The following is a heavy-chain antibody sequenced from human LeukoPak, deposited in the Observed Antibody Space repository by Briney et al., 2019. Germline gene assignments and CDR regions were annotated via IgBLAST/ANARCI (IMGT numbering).Heavy chain of an antibody. CDR2: IYYSGST. Sequence: SETLSLTCTVSGDSISSFYWNWIRQPPGKGLEWIGFIYYSGSTNYNPSLKSRVTMSRDMSKSQFSLQLSSVTAADTAVYYCARDPSQTGYLDFWGQGILVTVSS. CDR3: ARDPSQTGYLDF. D-gene: IGHD1-1*01. J-gene: IGHJ4*02. CDR1: GDSISSFY. V-gene: IGHV4-59*01.